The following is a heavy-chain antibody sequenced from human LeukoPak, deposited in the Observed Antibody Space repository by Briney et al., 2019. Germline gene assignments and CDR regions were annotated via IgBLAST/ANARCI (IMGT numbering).Heavy chain of an antibody. CDR1: GGSFRDYY. CDR2: INHSGST. Sequence: SETLSLTCAVYGGSFRDYYWSWIRQPPGKGLEWIGEINHSGSTNYNPSLKSRVTISVDTSKNQFSLKLSSVTAADTAVYYCARGCRTYYYGSGSYYYYYYYMDVWGKGTTVTVSS. V-gene: IGHV4-34*01. D-gene: IGHD3-10*01. J-gene: IGHJ6*03. CDR3: ARGCRTYYYGSGSYYYYYYYMDV.